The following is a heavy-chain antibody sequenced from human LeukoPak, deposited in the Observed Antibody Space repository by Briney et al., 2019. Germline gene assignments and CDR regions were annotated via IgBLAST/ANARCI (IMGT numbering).Heavy chain of an antibody. Sequence: HSGGSLRLSCAAFGFTFSSYGMNWVRQAPGKGLEWVSFISGSGDSTAFADSVKGRFTISRDNSKNTLYLQMNSLRAEDTAVYYCARMVRGVIAQTGGWAFDIWGQGTMVTVSS. V-gene: IGHV3-23*01. J-gene: IGHJ3*02. CDR1: GFTFSSYG. CDR2: ISGSGDST. D-gene: IGHD3-10*01. CDR3: ARMVRGVIAQTGGWAFDI.